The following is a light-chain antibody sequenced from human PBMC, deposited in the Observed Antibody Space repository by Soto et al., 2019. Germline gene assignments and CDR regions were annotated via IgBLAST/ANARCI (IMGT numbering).Light chain of an antibody. J-gene: IGLJ1*01. CDR1: RSSIGGNS. V-gene: IGLV1-44*01. Sequence: QSVLTQPPSASGTPGQRVTISCSGSRSSIGGNSVNWYQQPPGTAPRLLIYGNNQRPSGVPDRFSASKSGTSASLAISGLQSEDEADYICAAWDDSVNGDVFGTGTKLTVL. CDR3: AAWDDSVNGDV. CDR2: GNN.